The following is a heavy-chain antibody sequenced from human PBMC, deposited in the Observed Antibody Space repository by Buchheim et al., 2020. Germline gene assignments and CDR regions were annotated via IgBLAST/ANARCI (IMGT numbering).Heavy chain of an antibody. J-gene: IGHJ6*03. V-gene: IGHV4-31*03. CDR3: ARDGLRYFDWSSMSGYYYYYMDV. CDR2: IYYSGST. Sequence: QVQLQESGPGLVKPSQTLSLTCTVSGGSISSGGYYWSWIRQHPGKGLEWIGYIYYSGSTYYNPSLKSRVTISVDTSKNQFSLKLSSVTAADTAVYYCARDGLRYFDWSSMSGYYYYYMDVWGKGTT. CDR1: GGSISSGGYY. D-gene: IGHD3-9*01.